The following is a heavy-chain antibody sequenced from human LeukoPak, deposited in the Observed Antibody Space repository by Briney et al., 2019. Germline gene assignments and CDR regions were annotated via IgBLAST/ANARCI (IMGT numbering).Heavy chain of an antibody. J-gene: IGHJ4*02. CDR2: IDWDDDK. CDR3: ARMDDSSGYFYFDY. Sequence: SGPTLVKPTQTLTLTCTFSGFSLSTSGMCVSWIRQPPGKALEWLARIDWDDDKYYSTSLKTRLTISKDTSKNQVVLTMTNMDPADTATYYCARMDDSSGYFYFDYWGQGTLVTVSS. CDR1: GFSLSTSGMC. V-gene: IGHV2-70*11. D-gene: IGHD3-22*01.